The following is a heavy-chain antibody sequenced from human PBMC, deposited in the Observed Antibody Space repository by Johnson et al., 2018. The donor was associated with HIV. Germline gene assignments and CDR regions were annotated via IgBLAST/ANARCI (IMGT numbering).Heavy chain of an antibody. D-gene: IGHD2-15*01. Sequence: QVQLVESGGGLVKPGGSLRLSCAASGFTFSDYYISWIRQAPGKGLEWVSYISSSGSTIYYADSVKGRFTISRDNAKNSMYRQLNSLRAEDPAVYYCARARWYLGGGSCCAFDIWGQGTMVTVSS. V-gene: IGHV3-11*04. CDR1: GFTFSDYY. CDR3: ARARWYLGGGSCCAFDI. CDR2: ISSSGSTI. J-gene: IGHJ3*02.